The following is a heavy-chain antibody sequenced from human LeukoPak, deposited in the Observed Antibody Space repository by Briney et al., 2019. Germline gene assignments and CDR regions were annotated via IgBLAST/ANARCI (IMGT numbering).Heavy chain of an antibody. V-gene: IGHV1-18*01. CDR2: ITACDGNT. CDR1: GYTFSRYG. D-gene: IGHD1-7*01. J-gene: IGHJ3*02. CDR3: ARQSFIAGDNWNYVLNGDDALDI. Sequence: ASMKVSCKASGYTFSRYGITWVRQAPGQGLEWMGWITACDGNTSFAQNFQARVTMTTDTSTNTAYMELRSLRSDDTAVYYCARQSFIAGDNWNYVLNGDDALDIWGQGTMVTVSS.